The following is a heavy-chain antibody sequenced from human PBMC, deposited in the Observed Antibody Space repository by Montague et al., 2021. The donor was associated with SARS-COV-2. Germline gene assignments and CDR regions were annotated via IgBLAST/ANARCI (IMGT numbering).Heavy chain of an antibody. D-gene: IGHD3-10*01. Sequence: SLRLSCAASGFTFSSYAMHLVRQAPGKGLEWVAVISYDGSNKYYXDSVKGRFTISRDNSKNTLYLQMNSLRAEDTAVYYCARAAQKQYVLLWFGELLHDAFDIWGQGTMVTVSS. CDR1: GFTFSSYA. V-gene: IGHV3-30-3*01. CDR3: ARAAQKQYVLLWFGELLHDAFDI. J-gene: IGHJ3*02. CDR2: ISYDGSNK.